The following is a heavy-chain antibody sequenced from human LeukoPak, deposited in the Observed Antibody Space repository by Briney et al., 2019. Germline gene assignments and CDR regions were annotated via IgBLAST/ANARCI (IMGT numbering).Heavy chain of an antibody. D-gene: IGHD3-10*01. V-gene: IGHV3-7*01. J-gene: IGHJ4*02. CDR2: IKQDGSEK. Sequence: GGSLRLSCAASGFTFSSYWMSWVRQAPGKGLKWVANIKQDGSEKYYVDSVKGRFTISRDNAKNSLYLQMNSLRAEDTAVYYCARGYYGSGSYPSHFDYWGQGTLVTVSS. CDR1: GFTFSSYW. CDR3: ARGYYGSGSYPSHFDY.